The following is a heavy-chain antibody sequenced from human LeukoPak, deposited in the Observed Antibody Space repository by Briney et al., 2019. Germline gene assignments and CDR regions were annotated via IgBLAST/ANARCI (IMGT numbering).Heavy chain of an antibody. CDR1: GGSISSGSYY. Sequence: SETLSLTCTVSGGSISSGSYYWSWIRQPAGKGLEWIGRIYTSGSTNYNPSLKSRVTISVDTSKNQFSLKLSSVTAADTAVYYCARGTYYYDSSGYYYFDYWAREPWSPSPQ. CDR2: IYTSGST. D-gene: IGHD3-22*01. J-gene: IGHJ4*02. V-gene: IGHV4-61*02. CDR3: ARGTYYYDSSGYYYFDY.